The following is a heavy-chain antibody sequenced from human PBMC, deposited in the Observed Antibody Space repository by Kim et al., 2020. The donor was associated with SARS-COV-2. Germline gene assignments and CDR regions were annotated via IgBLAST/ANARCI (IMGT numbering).Heavy chain of an antibody. J-gene: IGHJ6*02. Sequence: SVKVSCKASGGTFSSYAISWVRQAPGQGLEWMGGIIPIFGTANYAQKFQGRVTITADESTSTAYMELSSLRSEDTAVYYCARDRSTFGGVIAPCMDVWGQGTTVTVSS. V-gene: IGHV1-69*13. CDR2: IIPIFGTA. D-gene: IGHD3-16*02. CDR1: GGTFSSYA. CDR3: ARDRSTFGGVIAPCMDV.